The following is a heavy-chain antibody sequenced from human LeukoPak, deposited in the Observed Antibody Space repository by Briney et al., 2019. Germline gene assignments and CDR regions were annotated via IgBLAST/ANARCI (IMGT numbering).Heavy chain of an antibody. V-gene: IGHV3-48*04. CDR1: GFIFGRDS. Sequence: GGSLTLSCAASGFIFGRDSMNWVRQAPGRGLEWISYISRDSDIRYYTDSVKGRFTISRDNAKNSLYLQMNSLRAEDTAVYYCAVDTYYYDYWGQGTLVTVSS. CDR3: AVDTYYYDY. D-gene: IGHD3-16*01. CDR2: ISRDSDIR. J-gene: IGHJ4*02.